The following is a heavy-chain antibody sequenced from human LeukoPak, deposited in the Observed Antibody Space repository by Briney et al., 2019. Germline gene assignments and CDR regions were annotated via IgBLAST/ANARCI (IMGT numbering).Heavy chain of an antibody. J-gene: IGHJ6*03. D-gene: IGHD7-27*01. CDR3: ARGLGYYYYMDV. V-gene: IGHV4-34*01. CDR2: INHSGST. CDR1: GGSFSGYY. Sequence: KPSETLSLTCAVYGGSFSGYYWSWIRRPPGKGLEWIGEINHSGSTNYNPSLKSRVTISVDTSKNQFSLKLSSVTAADTAVYYCARGLGYYYYMDVWGKGTTVTVSS.